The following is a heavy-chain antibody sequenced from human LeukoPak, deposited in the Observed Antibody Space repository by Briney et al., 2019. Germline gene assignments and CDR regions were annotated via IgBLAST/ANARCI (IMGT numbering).Heavy chain of an antibody. CDR2: ISGSGGST. Sequence: PGGSLRLSCAASGFTFSSYAMSWVRQAPGKGLEWVSAISGSGGSTYYADSVKGRFTISRDNSKNTLYLQMNSLRAEDTAVYYCAKSTRPYYCYYMDVWGKGTTVTVSS. CDR1: GFTFSSYA. CDR3: AKSTRPYYCYYMDV. D-gene: IGHD6-6*01. V-gene: IGHV3-23*01. J-gene: IGHJ6*03.